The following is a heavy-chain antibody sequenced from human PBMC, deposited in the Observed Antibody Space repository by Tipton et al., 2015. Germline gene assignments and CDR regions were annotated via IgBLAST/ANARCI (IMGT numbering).Heavy chain of an antibody. V-gene: IGHV3-74*01. CDR1: GFTFSSYY. Sequence: GSLRLSCAASGFTFSSYYMHWVRQAPGKGLVWVSRVDKGGTGRNYADSVKGRFTISRDNAKNTLYLQMNSLTAEDTAVYYCVRDGDAYNFDYWGQGTLVTVSS. D-gene: IGHD5-24*01. J-gene: IGHJ4*02. CDR3: VRDGDAYNFDY. CDR2: VDKGGTGR.